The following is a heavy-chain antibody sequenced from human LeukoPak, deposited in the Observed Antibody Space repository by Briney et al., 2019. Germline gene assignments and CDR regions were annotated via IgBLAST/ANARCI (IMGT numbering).Heavy chain of an antibody. CDR3: VRTPPNWGFDC. CDR1: GYTFTSHD. Sequence: ASVKVSCKASGYTFTSHDINWVRQATGQGLEWMGWMSPNSGDTGYAQKFQGRVTMTSDSSISTAYMELSSLRSEDTAIYYCVRTPPNWGFDCCGQATLVTVSS. D-gene: IGHD7-27*01. V-gene: IGHV1-8*01. CDR2: MSPNSGDT. J-gene: IGHJ4*02.